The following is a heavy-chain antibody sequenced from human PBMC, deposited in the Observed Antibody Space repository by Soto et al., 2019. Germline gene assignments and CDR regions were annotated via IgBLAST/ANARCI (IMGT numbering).Heavy chain of an antibody. CDR2: ISSSSSYT. D-gene: IGHD2-2*01. CDR1: GFTFSDYY. V-gene: IGHV3-11*06. Sequence: GGSLRLSCAASGFTFSDYYMSWIRQAPGKGLEWVSYISSSSSYTNYADSVKGRFTISRDNAKNSLYLQMNSLRAEDTAVYYCARDSTVVVPAANIGSPRRDYYYGMDVWGQGTTVTVSS. J-gene: IGHJ6*02. CDR3: ARDSTVVVPAANIGSPRRDYYYGMDV.